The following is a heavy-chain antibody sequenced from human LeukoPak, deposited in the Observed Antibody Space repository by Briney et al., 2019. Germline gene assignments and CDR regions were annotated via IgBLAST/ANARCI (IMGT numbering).Heavy chain of an antibody. V-gene: IGHV3-49*03. CDR2: IRSKAYGGTT. J-gene: IGHJ4*02. Sequence: GGSLRLSCTASGFTIGDYAMSWFRQAPGKGLEWVGFIRSKAYGGTTEYAASVKGRFTISRDDSKSIAYLQMNSLKTEDTAVYYCTRVGTRGLLWFGETPPQKIDYLGQGTLVTVSS. CDR3: TRVGTRGLLWFGETPPQKIDY. CDR1: GFTIGDYA. D-gene: IGHD3-10*01.